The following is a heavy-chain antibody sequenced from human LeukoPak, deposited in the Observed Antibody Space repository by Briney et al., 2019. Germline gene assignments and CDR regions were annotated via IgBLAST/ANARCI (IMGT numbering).Heavy chain of an antibody. V-gene: IGHV4-4*07. CDR3: AGGYCTSTICYDY. Sequence: KSSETLSLTCAVSGGSISSSNWWSWVRQPAGKGLEWIGRIYTSGSTNYNPSLKSRVTMSVDTSKNQFSLKLSSVTAADTAVYYCAGGYCTSTICYDYWGQGTLVTVSS. CDR1: GGSISSSNW. J-gene: IGHJ4*02. D-gene: IGHD2-2*01. CDR2: IYTSGST.